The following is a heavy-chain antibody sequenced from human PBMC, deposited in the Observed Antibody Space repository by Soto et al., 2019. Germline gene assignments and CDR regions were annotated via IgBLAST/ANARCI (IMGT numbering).Heavy chain of an antibody. CDR2: ISGSGGST. CDR1: GFTFSSYA. Sequence: EVRLLKSGGGLVQPGGTLRLSCAASGFTFSSYAMRWVRQAPVKGLEWVSAISGSGGSTYYADSVKGRFTISRDNSKNTLYLQMNSLRAEDTAVYYCARRGSGSYYDYWGQGTLVTVSS. J-gene: IGHJ4*02. D-gene: IGHD1-26*01. V-gene: IGHV3-23*01. CDR3: ARRGSGSYYDY.